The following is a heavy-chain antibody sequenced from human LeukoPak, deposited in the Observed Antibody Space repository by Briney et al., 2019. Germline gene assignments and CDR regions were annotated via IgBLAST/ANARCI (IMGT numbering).Heavy chain of an antibody. V-gene: IGHV1-69*13. CDR2: IIPIFGTA. Sequence: SVKVSCKASGGTFSSYAISWVRRAPGQGLEWMGGIIPIFGTANYAQKFQGRVTITADESTSTAYMELSSLRSEDTAVYYCARVGVTVTTRHYYYYGMDVWGQGTTVTVSS. CDR1: GGTFSSYA. D-gene: IGHD4-17*01. J-gene: IGHJ6*02. CDR3: ARVGVTVTTRHYYYYGMDV.